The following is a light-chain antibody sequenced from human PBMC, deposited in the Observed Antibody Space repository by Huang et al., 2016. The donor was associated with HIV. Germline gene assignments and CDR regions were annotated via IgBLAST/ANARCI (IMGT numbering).Light chain of an antibody. V-gene: IGKV1-39*01. CDR1: QSISSS. CDR3: QHSYSTPWT. CDR2: AAS. J-gene: IGKJ1*01. Sequence: DIQMTQSPSSLSASVGDRLTITCRQSQSISSSLNWYQQQPRKAPNLMIYAASSLQSGVPSRFSGRRSATNFALTSSSLQPEDFATYYCQHSYSTPWTFGQGTKVEIK.